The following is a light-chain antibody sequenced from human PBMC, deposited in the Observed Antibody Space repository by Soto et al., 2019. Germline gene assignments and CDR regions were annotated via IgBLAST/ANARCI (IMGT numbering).Light chain of an antibody. CDR2: GAS. CDR3: QEYDGAPIT. Sequence: IVLTQSPGTLSLSPWERATLSCRASQSVSSSYLAWYQQKPGQAPRLLIYGASSRATGIPDRFSGSGSGTDFTLTIARLEPEDFAVYYCQEYDGAPITFGLGTRLEIK. V-gene: IGKV3-20*01. J-gene: IGKJ5*01. CDR1: QSVSSSY.